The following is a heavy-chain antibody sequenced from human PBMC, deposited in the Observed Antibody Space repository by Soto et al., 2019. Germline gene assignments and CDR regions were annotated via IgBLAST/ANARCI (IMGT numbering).Heavy chain of an antibody. J-gene: IGHJ4*02. CDR2: ISYDGSNK. D-gene: IGHD6-13*01. V-gene: IGHV3-30*18. CDR3: AKAPGLAAADY. Sequence: QVQLVESGGGVVQPGRSLRLSCAASGFTFSSYGMNWVRQAPGKGLEWVAVISYDGSNKYYADSVKGRFTISRDNSENTMYLQMKSLRAEDTAVCYGAKAPGLAAADYWGQGTLVTVSS. CDR1: GFTFSSYG.